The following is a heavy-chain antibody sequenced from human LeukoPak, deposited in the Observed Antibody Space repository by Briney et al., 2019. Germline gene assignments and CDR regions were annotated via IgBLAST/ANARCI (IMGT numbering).Heavy chain of an antibody. D-gene: IGHD6-19*01. CDR1: GYTFTGYY. V-gene: IGHV1-2*02. Sequence: SVKVSCKASGYTFTGYYMHWVRQAPGQGREWMGWINPNSGGTSYAQKFQGRVTMTRDTSISTAYMELSRLRSDDTAVYYCARGRGYSSGWYGGTHFDYWGQGTLVTVSS. CDR3: ARGRGYSSGWYGGTHFDY. J-gene: IGHJ4*02. CDR2: INPNSGGT.